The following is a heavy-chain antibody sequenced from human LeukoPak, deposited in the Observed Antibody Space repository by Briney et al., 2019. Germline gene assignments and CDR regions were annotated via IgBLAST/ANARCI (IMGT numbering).Heavy chain of an antibody. CDR2: IYYSGST. V-gene: IGHV4-30-4*01. Sequence: SETLSLTCTVSGGSISSGDYYWSWIRQPPGKGLEWIGYIYYSGSTYYNPSLKSRVTISVDTSKNQFSLKLSSVTAADTAVYYCARSAYDYVWGSYRYLDYWGQGTLVTVFS. D-gene: IGHD3-16*02. J-gene: IGHJ4*02. CDR3: ARSAYDYVWGSYRYLDY. CDR1: GGSISSGDYY.